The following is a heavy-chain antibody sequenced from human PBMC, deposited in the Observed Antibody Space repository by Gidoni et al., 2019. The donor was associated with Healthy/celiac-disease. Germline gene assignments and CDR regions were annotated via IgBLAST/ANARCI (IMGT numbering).Heavy chain of an antibody. CDR1: GFTFSGYA. CDR2: ISSNGGST. D-gene: IGHD5-18*01. CDR3: VKDLGGYSYGHLGFDY. V-gene: IGHV3-64D*06. Sequence: EVQLVESGGGLVQPGGSLTLSCSASGFTFSGYAMHWVRQAPGKGLEYVSAISSNGGSTYYADSVKGRFTISRDNSKNTLYLQMSSLRAEDTAVYYCVKDLGGYSYGHLGFDYWGQGTLVTVSS. J-gene: IGHJ4*02.